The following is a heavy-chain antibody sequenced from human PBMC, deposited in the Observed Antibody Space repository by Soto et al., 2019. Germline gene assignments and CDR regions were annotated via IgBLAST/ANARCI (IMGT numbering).Heavy chain of an antibody. CDR1: GFTVSSNH. Sequence: PGGSLRLSCAASGFTVSSNHMSWVRQAPGKGLDWVSVIYSGGSTIYADSGKGRFTISRDNSKNTLYLQMHSLRAEDTAVYYCARDDQSNHYFEYWGQGPLVTVSS. CDR3: ARDDQSNHYFEY. CDR2: IYSGGST. V-gene: IGHV3-66*01. J-gene: IGHJ4*02.